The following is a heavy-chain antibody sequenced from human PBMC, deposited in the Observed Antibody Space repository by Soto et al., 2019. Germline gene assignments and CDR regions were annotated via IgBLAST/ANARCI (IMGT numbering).Heavy chain of an antibody. CDR3: ARQTTVTTRSFDY. J-gene: IGHJ4*02. V-gene: IGHV4-34*01. CDR1: GGSFSGCD. Sequence: SSETLSLTCAVYGGSFSGCDWTWIRQPPGTGLEWIGEINHSGSTNYNPSLKSRVTISVDTSKNQFSLKLTSVTAADTAVYYCARQTTVTTRSFDYWGQGTLVTVSS. CDR2: INHSGST. D-gene: IGHD4-17*01.